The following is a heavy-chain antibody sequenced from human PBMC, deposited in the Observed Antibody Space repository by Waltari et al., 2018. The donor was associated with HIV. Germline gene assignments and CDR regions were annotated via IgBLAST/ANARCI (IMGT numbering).Heavy chain of an antibody. CDR1: GGTFSSYA. CDR3: ARARGFIVGASNYYYGMDV. D-gene: IGHD1-26*01. CDR2: IIPIVGTA. Sequence: QVQLVQSGAEVKKPGSSVKVSCKASGGTFSSYAISWVRQAPGQGLEWMGVIIPIVGTANYAQKLQGRVTITADESTSTAYMELSSLRSEDTAVYYCARARGFIVGASNYYYGMDVWGQGTTVTVSS. J-gene: IGHJ6*02. V-gene: IGHV1-69*01.